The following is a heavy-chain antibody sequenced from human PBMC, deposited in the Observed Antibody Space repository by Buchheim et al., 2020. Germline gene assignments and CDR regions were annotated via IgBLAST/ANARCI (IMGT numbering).Heavy chain of an antibody. D-gene: IGHD2-2*01. CDR2: IWYDGSNK. Sequence: QVQLVESGGGVVQPGRSLRLSCAASGFTFSSYGMHWVRQAPGKGLEWVAVIWYDGSNKYYADSVKGRFTISRDNSKNTLYLQMNSLGAEDTAVYYCAREVVVPAATGYYYYGMDVWGQGTT. CDR1: GFTFSSYG. V-gene: IGHV3-33*01. J-gene: IGHJ6*02. CDR3: AREVVVPAATGYYYYGMDV.